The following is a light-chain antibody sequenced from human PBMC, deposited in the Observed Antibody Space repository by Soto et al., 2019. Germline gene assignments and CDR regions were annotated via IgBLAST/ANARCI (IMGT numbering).Light chain of an antibody. Sequence: DIQMTQSPSTLSASVGDRVTITCRASQSISSWLAWYKQKPGKAPKLLIYDACSLESGVPSRFSGRGSGTEFTLTISSLQPDDFATYYGKQYNSYSGYNFGQGTKLESK. J-gene: IGKJ2*01. V-gene: IGKV1-5*01. CDR2: DAC. CDR3: KQYNSYSGYN. CDR1: QSISSW.